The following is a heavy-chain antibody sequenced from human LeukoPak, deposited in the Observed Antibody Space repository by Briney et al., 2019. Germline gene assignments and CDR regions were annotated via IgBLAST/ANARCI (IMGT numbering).Heavy chain of an antibody. V-gene: IGHV4-59*11. CDR1: GGSISSHY. Sequence: SETLSLTCTVSGGSISSHYWSWIRQPPGKGLEWIGYIYYSGSTNYNPSLKSRVTISVDTSKNQFSLKLSSVTAADTAVYYCARVLVAAAGSVRLDPWGQGTLVTVSS. CDR3: ARVLVAAAGSVRLDP. J-gene: IGHJ5*02. CDR2: IYYSGST. D-gene: IGHD6-13*01.